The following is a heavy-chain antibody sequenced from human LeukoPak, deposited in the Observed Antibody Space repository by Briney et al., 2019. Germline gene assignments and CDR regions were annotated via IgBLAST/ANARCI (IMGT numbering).Heavy chain of an antibody. CDR2: INHSGST. J-gene: IGHJ6*02. D-gene: IGHD3-10*01. CDR3: ARALGTNYGMDV. V-gene: IGHV4-34*01. Sequence: PSETLSLTCAVYGGSFSGYYWSWIRQPPGKGLEWIGEINHSGSTNYNPSLKSRVTTSVDTSKNQFSLKLSSVTAADTAVYYCARALGTNYGMDVWGQGTTVTVSS. CDR1: GGSFSGYY.